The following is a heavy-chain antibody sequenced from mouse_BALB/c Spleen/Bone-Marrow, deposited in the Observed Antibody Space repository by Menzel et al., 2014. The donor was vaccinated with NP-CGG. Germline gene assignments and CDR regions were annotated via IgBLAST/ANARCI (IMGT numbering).Heavy chain of an antibody. V-gene: IGHV1-69*02. CDR2: IDPSDSYT. J-gene: IGHJ2*01. CDR3: ARDSITTVVATDY. Sequence: LVESGAELVKPGASVKLSCKASGYTSTSYWMHWVKQRPGQGLEWIGEIDPSDSYTNYNQEFKGKATLTVDKSSSTAYMQLSSLTSEDSAVYYCARDSITTVVATDYWGQGTTLTVSS. CDR1: GYTSTSYW. D-gene: IGHD1-1*01.